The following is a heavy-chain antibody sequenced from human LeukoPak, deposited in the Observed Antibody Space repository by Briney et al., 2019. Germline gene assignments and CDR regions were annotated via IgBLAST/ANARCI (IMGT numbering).Heavy chain of an antibody. D-gene: IGHD6-6*01. Sequence: PGGSLRLSCATSGFTFSTYAMTWVRQAPGKGLEWVSSISGSGRSTYYADSVKGRFTVSRDNSRNTLFLQMNSLRVEETAVYYCAIILADSSSGYWGQGTLVTVSS. CDR2: ISGSGRST. J-gene: IGHJ4*02. CDR1: GFTFSTYA. V-gene: IGHV3-23*01. CDR3: AIILADSSSGY.